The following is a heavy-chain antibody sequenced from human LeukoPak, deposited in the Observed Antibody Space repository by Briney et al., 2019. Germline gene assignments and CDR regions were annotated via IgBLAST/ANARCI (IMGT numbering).Heavy chain of an antibody. CDR2: IIPIFGTA. D-gene: IGHD3-16*02. CDR1: GGTFSSYA. V-gene: IGHV1-69*13. J-gene: IGHJ4*02. CDR3: ARSGILYDYVWGSYRPTSFDY. Sequence: ASVKVSCKASGGTFSSYAISWVRQAPGQGLEWMGGIIPIFGTANYAQKFQGRVTITADESTSTAYMELSSLRSEDTAVYYCARSGILYDYVWGSYRPTSFDYWGQGTLVTVSS.